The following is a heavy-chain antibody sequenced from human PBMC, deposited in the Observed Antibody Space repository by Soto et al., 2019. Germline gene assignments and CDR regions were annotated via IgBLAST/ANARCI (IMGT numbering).Heavy chain of an antibody. V-gene: IGHV2-5*02. J-gene: IGHJ4*02. CDR3: THAYGGRSLY. Sequence: QITLKESGPTLVKPTQTLTLTCTFSGFSLTTDRVGVGWIRQPPGEALEWLAVIYWDDSKTYRPSLESRLTIAKDTSNSQVALPMTNTDSLDPATYYCTHAYGGRSLYWGQGTLVTVSS. CDR2: IYWDDSK. D-gene: IGHD1-26*01. CDR1: GFSLTTDRVG.